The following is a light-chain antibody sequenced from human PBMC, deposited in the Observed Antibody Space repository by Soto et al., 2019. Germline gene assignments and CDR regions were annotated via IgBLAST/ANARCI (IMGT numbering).Light chain of an antibody. V-gene: IGKV3-11*01. CDR1: QSISSY. J-gene: IGKJ4*01. Sequence: EIVLTQSPATLSLSPGERATLSCRASQSISSYLGWYQQKPGQAPRLLIYDASNRAAGIPARFSGSGSGTDCTLTISIFEPEDFACYYCQQRSQWPLTFGGGNKVEIK. CDR3: QQRSQWPLT. CDR2: DAS.